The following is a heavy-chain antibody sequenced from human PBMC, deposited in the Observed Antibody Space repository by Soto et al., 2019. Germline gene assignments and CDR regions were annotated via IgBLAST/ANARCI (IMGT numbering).Heavy chain of an antibody. CDR1: GGSMNDYY. CDR2: IFTSGNT. Sequence: PSETLSLTCTVSGGSMNDYYWSWIRQPAGKGLEWIGRIFTSGNTNYNPSLRSRLTMSVDTSTNQVSLRLTSVTAADTAVYYCARGRLVSRYYGLDVWGQGTTVTSP. D-gene: IGHD6-6*01. CDR3: ARGRLVSRYYGLDV. V-gene: IGHV4-4*07. J-gene: IGHJ6*02.